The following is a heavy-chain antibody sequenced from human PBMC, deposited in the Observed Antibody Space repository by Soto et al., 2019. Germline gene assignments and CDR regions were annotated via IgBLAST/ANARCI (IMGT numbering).Heavy chain of an antibody. CDR3: ARDVLLWFGELGSAEYFQH. V-gene: IGHV3-30-3*01. CDR1: GFTFSSYA. CDR2: ISYDGSNK. Sequence: GGSLRLSCAASGFTFSSYAMHWVRQAPGKGLEWVAVISYDGSNKYYADSVKGRFTISRDNSKNTLYLQMNSLRAEDTAVYYCARDVLLWFGELGSAEYFQHWGQGTLVTVSS. D-gene: IGHD3-10*01. J-gene: IGHJ1*01.